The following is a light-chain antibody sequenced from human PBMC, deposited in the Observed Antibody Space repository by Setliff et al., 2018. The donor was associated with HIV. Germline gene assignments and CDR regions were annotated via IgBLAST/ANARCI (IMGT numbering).Light chain of an antibody. CDR2: EVS. CDR3: CSYASSGSLV. Sequence: QSVLTQPASVSGSPGQSITISCTGTSSDVGSHNFVSWYQQHPGKAPKLILYEVSKWPSGVSNHFSGSKSGNTASLTISGLQTEDEAEYYCCSYASSGSLVFGTGTKVTVL. J-gene: IGLJ1*01. CDR1: SSDVGSHNF. V-gene: IGLV2-23*02.